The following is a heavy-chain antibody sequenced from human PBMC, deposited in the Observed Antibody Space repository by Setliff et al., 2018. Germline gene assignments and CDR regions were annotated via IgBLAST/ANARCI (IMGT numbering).Heavy chain of an antibody. CDR2: FDPEDGET. D-gene: IGHD1-7*01. Sequence: ASVKVSCKVSGYTLTELSMHWVRQAPGKGLEWMGGFDPEDGETIYAQKFQGRVTMTEDTSTDTAYMEPSSLRSEDTAVYYCARFITGTIGFDPWGQGTLVTVSS. V-gene: IGHV1-24*01. CDR3: ARFITGTIGFDP. J-gene: IGHJ5*02. CDR1: GYTLTELS.